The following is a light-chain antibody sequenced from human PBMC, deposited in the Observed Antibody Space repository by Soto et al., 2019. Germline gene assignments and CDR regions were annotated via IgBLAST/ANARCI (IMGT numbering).Light chain of an antibody. CDR3: HQYGSSPLT. CDR1: QSVRSNF. V-gene: IGKV3-20*01. Sequence: EIVMTQSPATLSLSPGERATLSCRASQSVRSNFLAWYQQRPGQAPSLLIYGASSRATGIPDRFSGSGSGTDFTLTISRLEPEDFAVYYCHQYGSSPLTFGGGTKVDIK. CDR2: GAS. J-gene: IGKJ4*01.